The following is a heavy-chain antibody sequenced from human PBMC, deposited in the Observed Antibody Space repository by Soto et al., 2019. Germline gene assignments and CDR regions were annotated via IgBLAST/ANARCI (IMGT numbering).Heavy chain of an antibody. CDR1: GYTFTSYY. J-gene: IGHJ4*02. CDR2: INPSGGST. Sequence: ASVKVSCKASGYTFTSYYMHWVRQAPGQGLEWMGIINPSGGSTSYAQKFQGRVTMTRDTSTSTVYMELSSLRSEDTAVYYCARDSPPSGLWFGELGFFDYWGQGTLVTAPQ. CDR3: ARDSPPSGLWFGELGFFDY. D-gene: IGHD3-10*01. V-gene: IGHV1-46*01.